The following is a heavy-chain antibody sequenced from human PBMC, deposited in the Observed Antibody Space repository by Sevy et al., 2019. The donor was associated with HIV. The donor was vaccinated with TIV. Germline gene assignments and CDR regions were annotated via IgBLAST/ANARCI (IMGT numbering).Heavy chain of an antibody. CDR2: IKQDGSEN. J-gene: IGHJ4*02. CDR1: GFTFSNFW. V-gene: IGHV3-7*03. CDR3: ARDHPSTAPFDY. Sequence: GGSLRLSCAASGFTFSNFWMSWVRQAPGKGLEFVANIKQDGSENFYADSVKSRFTISRDNAKNSLVLQMNNLRVEETAVYYCARDHPSTAPFDYWGQGTLVTVSS. D-gene: IGHD2-21*02.